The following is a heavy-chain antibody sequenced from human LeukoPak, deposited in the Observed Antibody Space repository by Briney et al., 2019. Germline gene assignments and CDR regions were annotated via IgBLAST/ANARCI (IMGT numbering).Heavy chain of an antibody. V-gene: IGHV1-46*01. Sequence: SVKVSCKASGYNFTTYYIHWVRQAPGQGGEWMGVINPSGGSTSFAQKFQARLTMTRDTSTSTVYMELSGLSSEDTAVYYCAREIVVVPSAMGFDPWGQGTLVTVSS. D-gene: IGHD2-2*01. CDR3: AREIVVVPSAMGFDP. J-gene: IGHJ5*02. CDR2: INPSGGST. CDR1: GYNFTTYY.